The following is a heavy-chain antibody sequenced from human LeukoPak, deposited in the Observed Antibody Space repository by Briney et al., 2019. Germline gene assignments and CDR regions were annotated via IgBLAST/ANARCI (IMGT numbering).Heavy chain of an antibody. CDR2: ISSSGSTI. CDR1: GFTFSSYE. J-gene: IGHJ4*02. D-gene: IGHD6-19*01. Sequence: GGSLRLSCAASGFTFSSYEMNWVRQAPGKGLEWVSYISSSGSTIYYADSVKGRFTVSRDNAKNSLYLQMNSLRAEDTAVYYCAREHIFYSSGSDYWGQGTLVTVSS. V-gene: IGHV3-48*03. CDR3: AREHIFYSSGSDY.